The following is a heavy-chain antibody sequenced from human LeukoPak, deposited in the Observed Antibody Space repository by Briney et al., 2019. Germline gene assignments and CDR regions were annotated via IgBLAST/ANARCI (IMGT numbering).Heavy chain of an antibody. CDR2: IYPADLDT. CDR1: GYGFTSYW. J-gene: IGHJ6*04. Sequence: GESLKISCKTSGYGFTSYWIGRVRQTPGKGLEWMAIIYPADLDTRYSPSFEGHVTISADKDTTTAFLQWSSLPASDTAMYYCARHSRIAAAGSKNNYYYGIDAWGKGTTVTVSS. CDR3: ARHSRIAAAGSKNNYYYGIDA. D-gene: IGHD6-13*01. V-gene: IGHV5-51*01.